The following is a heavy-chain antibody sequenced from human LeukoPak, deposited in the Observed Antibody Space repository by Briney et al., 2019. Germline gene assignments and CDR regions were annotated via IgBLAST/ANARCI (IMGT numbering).Heavy chain of an antibody. CDR2: ISHSEST. V-gene: IGHV4-34*01. J-gene: IGHJ4*02. D-gene: IGHD5-12*01. CDR3: ARGGDSGYDYTRGTYFDY. CDR1: GGSFSGYY. Sequence: SETLSLTCAVYGGSFSGYYWSWIRQPPGKGLEWIGEISHSESTNYNPSLKSRVTISVDTSKNQFSLKLSSVTAADTAVYYCARGGDSGYDYTRGTYFDYWGQGTLVTVSS.